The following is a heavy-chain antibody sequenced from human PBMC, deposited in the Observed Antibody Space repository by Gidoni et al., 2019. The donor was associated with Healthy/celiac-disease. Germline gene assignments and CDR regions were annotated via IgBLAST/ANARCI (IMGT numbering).Heavy chain of an antibody. CDR3: ARSTVSYGMDV. CDR1: GYSISSGYY. V-gene: IGHV4-38-2*01. J-gene: IGHJ6*02. D-gene: IGHD4-17*01. CDR2: IYHSGST. Sequence: QVQLQESGPGLVKPSETLSLTCAVSGYSISSGYYWGWIRQPPGKGREWIGSIYHSGSTYYNPSLKSRVTISVDTSKNQFSLKLSSVTAADTAVYYCARSTVSYGMDVWGQGTTVTVSS.